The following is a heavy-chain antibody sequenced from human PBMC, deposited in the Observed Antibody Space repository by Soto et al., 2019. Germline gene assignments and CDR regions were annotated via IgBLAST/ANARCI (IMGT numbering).Heavy chain of an antibody. D-gene: IGHD3-16*02. CDR1: GGTFSSYA. CDR2: IIPIFGTA. V-gene: IGHV1-69*01. J-gene: IGHJ4*02. CDR3: ARDLDYDYVWGSYRYTG. Sequence: QVQLVQSGAEVKKPGSSVKVSCKASGGTFSSYAISWVRQAPGQGLEWMGGIIPIFGTANYAQKFQGRVTITADESTSTAYMELSSLRSEDTVVYYCARDLDYDYVWGSYRYTGWGQGTLVTVSS.